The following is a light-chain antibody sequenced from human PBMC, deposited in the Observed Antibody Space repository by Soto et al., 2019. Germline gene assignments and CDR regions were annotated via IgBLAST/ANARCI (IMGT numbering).Light chain of an antibody. CDR1: NIGSNS. J-gene: IGLJ2*01. Sequence: SYELTQPPSVSVAPGKTARFTCGGNNIGSNSVHWYQQKPGQAPVLVIYYDSDRPSGIPERFSGSKSGNTATLTISRVEAGDEADYYCQVWDISSVHPVVFGGGTKVTVL. CDR2: YDS. CDR3: QVWDISSVHPVV. V-gene: IGLV3-21*04.